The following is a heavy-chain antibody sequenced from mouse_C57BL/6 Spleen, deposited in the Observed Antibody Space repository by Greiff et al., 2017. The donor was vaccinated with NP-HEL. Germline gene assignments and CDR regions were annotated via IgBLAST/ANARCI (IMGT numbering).Heavy chain of an antibody. J-gene: IGHJ4*01. Sequence: DVKLVESGGGLVQPKGSLKLSCAASGFSFTTYAMNWVRQAPGKGLEWVARIRSKSNNYATYYADSVKDRFTISRDDSESMLYLQMNNLKTEDTAMYYCVRQGYYYGSSYGAMDYWGQGTSVTVSS. V-gene: IGHV10-1*01. CDR1: GFSFTTYA. D-gene: IGHD1-1*01. CDR2: IRSKSNNYAT. CDR3: VRQGYYYGSSYGAMDY.